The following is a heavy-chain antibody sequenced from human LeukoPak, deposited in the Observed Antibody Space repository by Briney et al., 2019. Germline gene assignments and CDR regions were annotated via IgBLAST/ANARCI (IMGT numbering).Heavy chain of an antibody. CDR2: INPNSGGT. J-gene: IGHJ3*02. CDR3: ARDNYDILTGPDAFDI. V-gene: IGHV1-2*02. CDR1: GYTFTGYY. D-gene: IGHD3-9*01. Sequence: GASVKVSCKASGYTFTGYYMHWVRQAPGQGLEWMGWINPNSGGTNYAQKFQGRVTMTRDTSISTAYMELSRLRSDDTAVYYCARDNYDILTGPDAFDIRGQGTMVTVSS.